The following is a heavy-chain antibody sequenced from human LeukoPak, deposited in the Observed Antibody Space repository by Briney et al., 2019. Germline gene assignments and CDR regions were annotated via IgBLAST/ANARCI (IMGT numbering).Heavy chain of an antibody. V-gene: IGHV3-23*01. CDR2: ISGSGGST. CDR3: AKGDVRGVIQRAHYFDY. J-gene: IGHJ4*02. Sequence: PGGSLRLSCAASGFTFSSYAMSWVRQAPGKGLEWVSAISGSGGSTYYADSVKGRFTISRDNSKNTLYLQMNSLRAEDTAVYYCAKGDVRGVIQRAHYFDYWGQGTLVTVSS. D-gene: IGHD3-10*01. CDR1: GFTFSSYA.